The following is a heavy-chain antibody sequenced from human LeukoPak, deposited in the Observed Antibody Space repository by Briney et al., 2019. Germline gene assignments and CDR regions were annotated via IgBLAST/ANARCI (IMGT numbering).Heavy chain of an antibody. CDR3: ARASSYSSSWWPFDY. V-gene: IGHV4-34*01. CDR1: GGSFSGYY. D-gene: IGHD6-13*01. CDR2: INHSGST. J-gene: IGHJ4*02. Sequence: PSETLSLTCAVYGGSFSGYYWSWIRQPPGKGLEWIGEINHSGSTNYNPSLKSRVTISVDTSKNQFSLKLSSVTAADTAVYYCARASSYSSSWWPFDYWGQGTLVTVSS.